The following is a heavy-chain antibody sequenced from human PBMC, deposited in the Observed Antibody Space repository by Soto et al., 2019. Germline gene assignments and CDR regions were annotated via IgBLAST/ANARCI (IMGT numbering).Heavy chain of an antibody. V-gene: IGHV3-9*01. CDR3: AKDMLGRYCSGGSCYVIAFDI. D-gene: IGHD2-15*01. CDR2: SSWNSGSI. CDR1: GFTFDDYA. Sequence: EVQLVESGGGLVQPGRSLRLSCAASGFTFDDYAMHWVRQAPGKGLEWVSGSSWNSGSIGYADPVKGQFTISRDNAKNSLYLQMNSLRAEDTALYYCAKDMLGRYCSGGSCYVIAFDIWGQGTMVTVSS. J-gene: IGHJ3*02.